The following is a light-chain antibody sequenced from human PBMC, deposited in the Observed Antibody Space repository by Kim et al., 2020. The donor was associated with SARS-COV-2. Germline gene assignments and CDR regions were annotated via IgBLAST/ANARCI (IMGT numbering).Light chain of an antibody. J-gene: IGKJ1*01. Sequence: DIQMTQSPSTLSASVGDRVTITCRASQSISSWLAWYQQKPGKAPKLLIYKASSLEFGVPSRFSGSGSGTEFTLTVSSLQPDDFATYYCQQYNSYSWTFGQGTKVDIK. CDR3: QQYNSYSWT. CDR1: QSISSW. CDR2: KAS. V-gene: IGKV1-5*03.